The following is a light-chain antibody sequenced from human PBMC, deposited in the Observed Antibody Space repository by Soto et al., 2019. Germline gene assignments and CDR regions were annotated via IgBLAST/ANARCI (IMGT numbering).Light chain of an antibody. V-gene: IGKV1-33*01. J-gene: IGKJ4*01. CDR3: QQYENPLLT. CDR2: DAS. CDR1: QDISKY. Sequence: DIQMTQSPSSLSASEGDRVTITCQASQDISKYLNWYQQKPGKAPKLLIYDASNLETGVPSRFSGSVSGTDFTFTISRLQPEDTATYYCQQYENPLLTFGGGTKVEIK.